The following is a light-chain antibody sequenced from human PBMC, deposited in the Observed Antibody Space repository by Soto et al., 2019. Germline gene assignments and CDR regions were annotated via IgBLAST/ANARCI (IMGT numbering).Light chain of an antibody. J-gene: IGKJ1*01. CDR1: QTISSW. CDR2: DAS. V-gene: IGKV1-5*01. CDR3: QHYGGVWT. Sequence: DIQMTQTPATLSAFAGDRVTITCRASQTISSWLAWYQQKPGKAPKVLIYDASSLEGGVPSRFSGTGSATEFILTISSLQPDDFATYHCQHYGGVWTFGQGTKVDIK.